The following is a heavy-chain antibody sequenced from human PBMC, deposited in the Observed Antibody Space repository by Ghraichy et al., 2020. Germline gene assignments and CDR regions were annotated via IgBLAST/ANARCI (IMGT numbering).Heavy chain of an antibody. Sequence: SETLSLTCTVSGGSISSSSYYWGWIRQPPGKGLEWIGSIYYSGSTYYNPSLKSRVTISVDTSKNQFSLKLSSVTAADTAVYYCARLDYGGNDRAFDIWGQGTMVTVSS. CDR1: GGSISSSSYY. CDR3: ARLDYGGNDRAFDI. CDR2: IYYSGST. V-gene: IGHV4-39*01. D-gene: IGHD4-23*01. J-gene: IGHJ3*02.